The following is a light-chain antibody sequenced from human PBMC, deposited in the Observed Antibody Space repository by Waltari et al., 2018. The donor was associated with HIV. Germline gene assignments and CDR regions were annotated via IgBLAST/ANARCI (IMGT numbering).Light chain of an antibody. J-gene: IGLJ3*02. V-gene: IGLV1-44*01. CDR3: AAWDDSVNGWV. Sequence: QSVLTQPPSASETPGQRVTISCSGSTSNIGSNTVNWYQQLPGTAPKRLSYTNNQRPSGVPDRFSGSKYGSSASLAISGLQSEDEAHYYCAAWDDSVNGWVFGGGTKLTVL. CDR1: TSNIGSNT. CDR2: TNN.